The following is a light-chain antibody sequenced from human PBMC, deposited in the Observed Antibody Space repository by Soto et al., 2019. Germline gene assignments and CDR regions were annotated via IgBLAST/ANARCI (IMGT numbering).Light chain of an antibody. CDR1: QSVSIL. Sequence: ETVMMQTPGTRSVSRGSVDIGGRRASQSVSILLAWYQQKPGQAPRLLIHGATTRATGIPARFSGSGSETEFTLALRARQSGYFATSICQQYSTDEGTIGQGTKVDIK. V-gene: IGKV3-15*01. J-gene: IGKJ1*01. CDR3: QQYSTDEGT. CDR2: GAT.